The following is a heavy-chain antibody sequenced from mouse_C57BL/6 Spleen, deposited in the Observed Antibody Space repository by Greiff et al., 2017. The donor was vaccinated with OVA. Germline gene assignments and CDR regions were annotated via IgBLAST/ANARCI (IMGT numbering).Heavy chain of an antibody. CDR1: GYSITSGYY. V-gene: IGHV3-6*01. J-gene: IGHJ2*01. Sequence: VQLQQSGPGLVKPSQSLSLTCSVTGYSITSGYYWNWIRQFPGNKLEWMGYISYDGSNNYNPSLKNRISITRDTSKNQFFLKLNSVTTEDTATYYCARGGYYEYDGYFDYWGQGTTLTVSS. CDR2: ISYDGSN. CDR3: ARGGYYEYDGYFDY. D-gene: IGHD2-4*01.